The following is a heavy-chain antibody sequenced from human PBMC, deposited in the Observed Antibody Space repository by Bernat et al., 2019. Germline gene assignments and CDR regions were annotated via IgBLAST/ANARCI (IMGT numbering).Heavy chain of an antibody. J-gene: IGHJ6*02. D-gene: IGHD4-17*01. Sequence: EVQLVESGGGLVQPGGSLRLSCAASGFTFSDHYMDWVRQAPGKGLEWVGRARNKANNYTTEYAASVKGRFTISRDDSKNSLYLQMKSLKTEDTAVYYCARITRDYAFSYYFGMDVWGQGTTVTVSS. CDR2: ARNKANNYTT. V-gene: IGHV3-72*01. CDR3: ARITRDYAFSYYFGMDV. CDR1: GFTFSDHY.